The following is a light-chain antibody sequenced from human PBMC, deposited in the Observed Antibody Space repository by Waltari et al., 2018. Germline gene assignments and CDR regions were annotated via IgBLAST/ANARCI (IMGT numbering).Light chain of an antibody. Sequence: QSALTQPRSVSGSPGQSVTISCTGTSSDVGGYKYVSWYQQHPGKAPKHMIYDVSKRPSGVPDRFAGSKSGNTASLTISGLQAEDEADYYCCSYAGSYIPFGGGTKLTVL. CDR2: DVS. CDR1: SSDVGGYKY. J-gene: IGLJ2*01. CDR3: CSYAGSYIP. V-gene: IGLV2-11*01.